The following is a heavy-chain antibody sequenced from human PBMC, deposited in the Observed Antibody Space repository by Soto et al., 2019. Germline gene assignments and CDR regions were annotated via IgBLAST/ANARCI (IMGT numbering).Heavy chain of an antibody. V-gene: IGHV3-23*01. CDR3: AKVFGIAAVGVDY. D-gene: IGHD6-13*01. CDR2: ISGSGGST. J-gene: IGHJ4*02. Sequence: EVQLLESGGGLVQPGGSLRLSCAASGFTFSSYAMSWVRQAPGKGLEWVSAISGSGGSTYYADSVKGRFTISRDNSNNTLYLQINSLRADDTAVYYCAKVFGIAAVGVDYWCQGTLVTVSS. CDR1: GFTFSSYA.